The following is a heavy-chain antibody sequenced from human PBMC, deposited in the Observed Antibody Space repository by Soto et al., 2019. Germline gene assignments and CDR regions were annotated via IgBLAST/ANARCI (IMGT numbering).Heavy chain of an antibody. V-gene: IGHV4-4*07. CDR2: IYHSGST. D-gene: IGHD5-18*01. Sequence: SETLSFTCTVSGGSISSDYWSWIRQPAGKGLEWIGRIYHSGSTNYNPSLKSRVTISVDKSKNQFSLKLSSVTAADTAVYYCARDNGGYSYGYDIGYWGQGTLVTVSS. CDR1: GGSISSDY. J-gene: IGHJ4*02. CDR3: ARDNGGYSYGYDIGY.